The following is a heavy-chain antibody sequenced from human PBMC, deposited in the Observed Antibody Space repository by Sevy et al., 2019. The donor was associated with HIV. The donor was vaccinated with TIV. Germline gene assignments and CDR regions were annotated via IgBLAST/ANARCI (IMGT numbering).Heavy chain of an antibody. J-gene: IGHJ4*02. CDR1: GFTLNSYA. CDR3: ARAGVPSQHNVNPRLFFDY. Sequence: GGSLRLSCAASGFTLNSYAMHWVRQTPVGGLESMAVISYDGKDTYYADSVKGRFTISKDSSKNTLYLQMNRLRTEDTALYYCARAGVPSQHNVNPRLFFDYWGQGTVVTVSS. CDR2: ISYDGKDT. V-gene: IGHV3-30*04.